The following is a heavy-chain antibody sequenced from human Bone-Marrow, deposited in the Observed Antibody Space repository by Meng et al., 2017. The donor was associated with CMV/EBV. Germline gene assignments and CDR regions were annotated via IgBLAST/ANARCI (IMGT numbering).Heavy chain of an antibody. CDR3: ARDDCSSTSCYEAAFDI. Sequence: ASVKVSCKASGYTFTSYGISWVRQAPGQGLEWMGWISAYNGNTNYAQKLQGRVTMTTDTSTSTAYMELRSLRAEDTAVYYCARDDCSSTSCYEAAFDIWGQGTMVTVSS. CDR1: GYTFTSYG. D-gene: IGHD2-2*01. J-gene: IGHJ3*02. CDR2: ISAYNGNT. V-gene: IGHV1-18*01.